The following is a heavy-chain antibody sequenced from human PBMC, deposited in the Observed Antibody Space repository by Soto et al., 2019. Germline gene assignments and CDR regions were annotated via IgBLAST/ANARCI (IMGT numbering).Heavy chain of an antibody. J-gene: IGHJ5*02. V-gene: IGHV1-69*13. Sequence: SVKVSCKASGGTFSSYAISWVRRAPGQGLEWMGGIIPIFGTANYAQKFQGRVTITADESTSTAYMELSSLRSEDTAVYYCARDHYYDSSGYGPNWFDPWGQGTLVTVSS. D-gene: IGHD3-22*01. CDR1: GGTFSSYA. CDR2: IIPIFGTA. CDR3: ARDHYYDSSGYGPNWFDP.